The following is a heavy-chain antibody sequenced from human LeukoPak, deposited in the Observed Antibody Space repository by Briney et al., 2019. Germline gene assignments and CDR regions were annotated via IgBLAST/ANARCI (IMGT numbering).Heavy chain of an antibody. D-gene: IGHD3-22*01. V-gene: IGHV5-51*01. J-gene: IGHJ4*02. Sequence: GESLKISCKGSGYSFTSYWIGWMRQMPGKGLEWMGIIYPGDSDTRYSPSFQGQVTISADKSISTAYLQWSSLKASDTAMYYCATQSYYYDSSGYIPFSYWGQGTLVTVSS. CDR1: GYSFTSYW. CDR2: IYPGDSDT. CDR3: ATQSYYYDSSGYIPFSY.